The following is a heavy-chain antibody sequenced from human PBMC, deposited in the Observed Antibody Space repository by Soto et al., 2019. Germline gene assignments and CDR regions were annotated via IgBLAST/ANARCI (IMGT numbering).Heavy chain of an antibody. V-gene: IGHV4-34*01. CDR1: GGSFSGYY. D-gene: IGHD5-18*01. CDR2: INHSGST. CDR3: ARDNLVGHSYGNQIHALDN. J-gene: IGHJ3*02. Sequence: PSETLSLTCAVYGGSFSGYYWNWIRQPPGKGLEWIGEINHSGSTNYNPSLKSRVTISADKSKNQVSLKLSSVTAADTAVYYCARDNLVGHSYGNQIHALDNWGQGTKVTVSS.